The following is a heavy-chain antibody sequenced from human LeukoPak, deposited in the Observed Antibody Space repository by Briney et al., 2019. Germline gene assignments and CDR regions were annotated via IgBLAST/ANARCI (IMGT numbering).Heavy chain of an antibody. D-gene: IGHD2-8*01. CDR1: GDTFTTYA. CDR3: ARAGIPGYCTNVTCSNWLDS. J-gene: IGHJ5*01. CDR2: IIPMFGTP. Sequence: GASVKVSCKASGDTFTTYAIIWVRQAPGQGLEWMGGIIPMFGTPNYAQRLQGRVTITADKSTKTAYMELSSLRSEDTAVYYCARAGIPGYCTNVTCSNWLDSWGQGTLVTVSS. V-gene: IGHV1-69*06.